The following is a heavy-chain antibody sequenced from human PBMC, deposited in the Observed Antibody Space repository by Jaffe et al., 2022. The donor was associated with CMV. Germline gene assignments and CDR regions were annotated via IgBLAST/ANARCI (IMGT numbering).Heavy chain of an antibody. V-gene: IGHV3-23*01. J-gene: IGHJ4*02. CDR2: ISGSGGST. CDR3: AKGRRLRFLTATSPAFDY. Sequence: EVQLLESGGGLVQPGGSLRLSCAASGFTFSSYAMSWVRQAPGKGLEWVSAISGSGGSTYYADSVKGRFTISRDNSKNTLYLQMNSLRAEDTAVYYCAKGRRLRFLTATSPAFDYWGQGTLVTVSS. D-gene: IGHD3-3*01. CDR1: GFTFSSYA.